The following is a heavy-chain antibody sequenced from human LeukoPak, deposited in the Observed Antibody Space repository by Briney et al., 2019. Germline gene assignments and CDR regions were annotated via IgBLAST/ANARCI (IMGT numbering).Heavy chain of an antibody. Sequence: GGSLRLSCAASGFTFRGYGMHWVRQAPGKGLEWVAFISYDGSDKYYADSVKGRFTISRDNSKNTLYLQMNSLRAEDTAVYYCAKDYGDYWDNYFDYWGHGTLVTVSS. J-gene: IGHJ4*01. CDR2: ISYDGSDK. V-gene: IGHV3-30*02. D-gene: IGHD4-17*01. CDR3: AKDYGDYWDNYFDY. CDR1: GFTFRGYG.